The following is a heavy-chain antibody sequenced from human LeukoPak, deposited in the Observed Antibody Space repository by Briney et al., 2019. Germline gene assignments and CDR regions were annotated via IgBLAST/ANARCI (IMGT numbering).Heavy chain of an antibody. D-gene: IGHD6-13*01. V-gene: IGHV4-59*08. CDR1: GGSISDYY. CDR2: IYYSGST. CDR3: ARVRGSPDY. Sequence: PSETLSLTCTVSGGSISDYYWSWIRQPPGKGLEWIGYIYYSGSTNYNPSLKSRVTISVDTSKNHFSLKLSSVTAADTAVYYCARVRGSPDYWGQGTLVTVSS. J-gene: IGHJ4*02.